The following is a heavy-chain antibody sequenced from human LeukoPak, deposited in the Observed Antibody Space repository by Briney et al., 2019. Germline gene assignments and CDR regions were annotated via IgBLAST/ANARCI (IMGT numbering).Heavy chain of an antibody. J-gene: IGHJ5*02. Sequence: GASVKVSCKASGYTFTSYGISWVRQAPGQGLEWMGWISAYNGNTNYAQKLQGRVTMTTDTSTSTAYMELRSLRSDDTAVYYCAREFYYGSGSYYNDYDKGNWFDPWGQGTLVTVSS. V-gene: IGHV1-18*01. D-gene: IGHD3-10*01. CDR2: ISAYNGNT. CDR3: AREFYYGSGSYYNDYDKGNWFDP. CDR1: GYTFTSYG.